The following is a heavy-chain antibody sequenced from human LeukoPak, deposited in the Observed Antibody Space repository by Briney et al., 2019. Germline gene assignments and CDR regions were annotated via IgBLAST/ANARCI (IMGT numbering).Heavy chain of an antibody. CDR2: ISDSSTTI. V-gene: IGHV3-48*01. CDR1: GFTFSSYN. D-gene: IGHD2-15*01. Sequence: QTGGSLRLSCAASGFTFSSYNMNWVRQAPGKGLEWVSYISDSSTTIYYADSVKGRFTISRDNAKNTLYLQMNSPRAEDTAVYYCARESYCSGGSCYSGRAFDVWGQGTMVTVSS. J-gene: IGHJ3*01. CDR3: ARESYCSGGSCYSGRAFDV.